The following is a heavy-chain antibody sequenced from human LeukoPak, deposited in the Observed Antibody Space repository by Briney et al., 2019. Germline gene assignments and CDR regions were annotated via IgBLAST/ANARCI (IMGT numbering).Heavy chain of an antibody. J-gene: IGHJ6*03. CDR1: GGTFSSYA. CDR3: ARAPWGSSSLYYYYYYMDV. Sequence: GASVNVSCKASGGTFSSYAISWVRQAPGQGLEWMGRIIPILGIANYAQKFQGRVTITADESTSTAYMELSSLRSEDTAVYYCARAPWGSSSLYYYYYYMDVWGKVTTVTVSS. D-gene: IGHD6-13*01. CDR2: IIPILGIA. V-gene: IGHV1-69*04.